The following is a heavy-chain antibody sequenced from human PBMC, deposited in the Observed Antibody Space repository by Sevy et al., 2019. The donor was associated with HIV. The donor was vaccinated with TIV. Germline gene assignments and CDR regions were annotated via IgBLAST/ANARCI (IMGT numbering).Heavy chain of an antibody. V-gene: IGHV3-30*18. D-gene: IGHD2-2*01. Sequence: GGSLRLSCAASGYIFSSYGIHWVRQAPGKGLEWVAFLSYDERNKYYADSVKGRFTISGDSSKNTFYLQMNNRRADDTAVYYCAKDRDVLLVPSTMRDEYPGYGMDVWGQGTTVTVSS. J-gene: IGHJ6*02. CDR1: GYIFSSYG. CDR2: LSYDERNK. CDR3: AKDRDVLLVPSTMRDEYPGYGMDV.